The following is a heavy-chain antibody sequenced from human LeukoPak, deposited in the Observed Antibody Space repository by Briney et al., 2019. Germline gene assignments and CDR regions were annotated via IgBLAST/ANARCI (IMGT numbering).Heavy chain of an antibody. CDR3: ARARLRYYYDSSGYYCNGGGYFDY. CDR1: GYTFTSYG. V-gene: IGHV1-2*02. Sequence: ASVKVSCKASGYTFTSYGISWVRQAPGQGLEWMGWINPNSGGTNYAQKFQGRVTMTRDTSISTAYMELSRLRSDDTAVYYCARARLRYYYDSSGYYCNGGGYFDYWGQGTLVTVSS. D-gene: IGHD3-22*01. CDR2: INPNSGGT. J-gene: IGHJ4*02.